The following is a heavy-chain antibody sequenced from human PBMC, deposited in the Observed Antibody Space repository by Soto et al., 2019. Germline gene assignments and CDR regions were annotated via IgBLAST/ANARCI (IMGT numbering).Heavy chain of an antibody. CDR3: ARSRITIFGVVIEDYYMDV. J-gene: IGHJ6*03. CDR2: MNPNSGNT. V-gene: IGHV1-8*01. CDR1: GYTFTSYD. D-gene: IGHD3-3*01. Sequence: GASVKVSCKASGYTFTSYDINWVRQATGQGIEWMGWMNPNSGNTGYAQKFQGRVTMTRNTSISTAYMELSSLRSEDTAVYYCARSRITIFGVVIEDYYMDVWGKGTTVTVSS.